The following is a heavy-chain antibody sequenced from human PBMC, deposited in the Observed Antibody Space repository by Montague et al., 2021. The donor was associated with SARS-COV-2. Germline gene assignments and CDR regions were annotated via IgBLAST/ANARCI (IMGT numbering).Heavy chain of an antibody. J-gene: IGHJ2*01. CDR3: ARRGYYDSAGYHWHLDL. D-gene: IGHD3-22*01. Sequence: SETLSLTCTVSGGSINDHYRSWIRQSPGKGLEWIGYISSNGKTNYNPSLKSRVTLSADASRNEFSLKLDSVTAADTAVYFCARRGYYDSAGYHWHLDLWGRGMLVTVS. CDR1: GGSINDHY. CDR2: ISSNGKT. V-gene: IGHV4-4*09.